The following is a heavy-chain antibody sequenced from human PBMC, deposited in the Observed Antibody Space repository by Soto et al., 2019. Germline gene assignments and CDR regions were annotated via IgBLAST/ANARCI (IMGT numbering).Heavy chain of an antibody. CDR1: GFTFSSYA. Sequence: GGSLRLSCAASGFTFSSYAMHWVRQAPGKGLEWVAVISYDGSNKYYADSVKGRFTISRDNSKNTLYLQMNSLRAEDTAVYYCAREGPLESYFDYRGQGTLVTVSS. J-gene: IGHJ4*02. V-gene: IGHV3-30-3*01. CDR2: ISYDGSNK. CDR3: AREGPLESYFDY.